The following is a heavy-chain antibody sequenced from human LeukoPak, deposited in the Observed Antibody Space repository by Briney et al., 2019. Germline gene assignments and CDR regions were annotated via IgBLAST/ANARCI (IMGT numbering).Heavy chain of an antibody. CDR1: GYTFTSYG. J-gene: IGHJ4*02. D-gene: IGHD2-2*01. CDR3: ASTRYCSSTSCYSPFDY. Sequence: ASVKVSCKASGYTFTSYGISWVRQAPGQGLEWMGWISAYNGNTNYAQKLQGRVTMTTDTSTSTAYMELRSLRSEDTAVYYCASTRYCSSTSCYSPFDYWGQGTLVTVSS. V-gene: IGHV1-18*01. CDR2: ISAYNGNT.